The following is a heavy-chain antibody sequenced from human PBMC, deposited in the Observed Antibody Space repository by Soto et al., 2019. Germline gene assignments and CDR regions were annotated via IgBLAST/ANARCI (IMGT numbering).Heavy chain of an antibody. J-gene: IGHJ6*02. V-gene: IGHV5-51*01. CDR1: GYSFTTYC. D-gene: IGHD3-10*01. Sequence: GESLKISCDGSGYSFTTYCIALVLQMPGKGLEWMGIIYPGDSDTKYSPSFQGQVTISADKSINTAYLQWSNLKASDSATYYCARSGSGTYERSKYYFYGMDVWGQGATVTVSS. CDR3: ARSGSGTYERSKYYFYGMDV. CDR2: IYPGDSDT.